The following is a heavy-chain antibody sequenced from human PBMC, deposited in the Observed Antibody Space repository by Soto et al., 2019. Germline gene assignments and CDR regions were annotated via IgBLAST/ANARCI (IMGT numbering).Heavy chain of an antibody. CDR3: AKQRWNLPNSMDV. V-gene: IGHV3-23*01. D-gene: IGHD1-1*01. Sequence: AESLRLSCAASGFTLSSYAMSWVRQAPGKGLEWVSAISGSGGSTYYADSVKGRFTISRDNSKNTLYLQMNSLRAEDTAVYYCAKQRWNLPNSMDVWGQGTAVTVSS. CDR2: ISGSGGST. J-gene: IGHJ6*02. CDR1: GFTLSSYA.